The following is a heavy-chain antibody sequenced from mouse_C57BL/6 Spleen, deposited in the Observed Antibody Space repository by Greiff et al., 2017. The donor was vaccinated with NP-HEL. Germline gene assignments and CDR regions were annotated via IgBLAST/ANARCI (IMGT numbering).Heavy chain of an antibody. Sequence: EVKVVESGGDLVKPGGSLKLSCAASGFTFSSYGMSWVRQTPDKRLEWVATISSGGSYTYYPDSVKGRFTISRDNAKNTLYLQMSSLKSEDTAMYYCARNYGSSPGYAMDYWGQGTSVTVSS. V-gene: IGHV5-6*01. CDR2: ISSGGSYT. CDR1: GFTFSSYG. CDR3: ARNYGSSPGYAMDY. D-gene: IGHD1-1*01. J-gene: IGHJ4*01.